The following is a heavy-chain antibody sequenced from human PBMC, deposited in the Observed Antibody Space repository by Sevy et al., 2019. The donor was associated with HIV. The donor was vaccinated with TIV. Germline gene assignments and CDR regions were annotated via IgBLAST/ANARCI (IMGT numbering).Heavy chain of an antibody. CDR2: ISNSGNTV. D-gene: IGHD2-2*01. CDR3: ARDNYCISGDGCYGYGLDV. CDR1: GLTFSDYY. J-gene: IGHJ6*02. Sequence: GGSLRLSCSASGLTFSDYYMTWIRQAPGKGLECISYISNSGNTVYYADSVKGRFTVSRDNAKKSLYLQLNSLRGEDTGVYDWARDNYCISGDGCYGYGLDVWGQGTTVTVSS. V-gene: IGHV3-11*01.